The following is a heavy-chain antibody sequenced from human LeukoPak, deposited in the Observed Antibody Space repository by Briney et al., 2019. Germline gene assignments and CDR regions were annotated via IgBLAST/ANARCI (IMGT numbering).Heavy chain of an antibody. J-gene: IGHJ6*02. V-gene: IGHV4-59*08. CDR1: GGSISSYY. Sequence: PSETLSLTCTVSGGSISSYYWSWIRQPPGKGLEWIGDIYYSGSTNYNPPLKSRVTISVDTSKNQFSLKLGSVTAADTAVYYCARSIYYDSSSYGMDVWGQGTTVTVSS. CDR3: ARSIYYDSSSYGMDV. CDR2: IYYSGST. D-gene: IGHD3-22*01.